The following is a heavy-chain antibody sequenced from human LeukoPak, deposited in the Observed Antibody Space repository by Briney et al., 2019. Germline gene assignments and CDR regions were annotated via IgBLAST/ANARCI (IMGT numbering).Heavy chain of an antibody. J-gene: IGHJ6*03. Sequence: GGSLRLSCGASGFTFSRYAMSWVRQAPGKGLQWVSEIGGSGGAIYYADSAKGRFTISRDNSKNTLYLQMNSLRAEDTATYYCAKNGDRGAYCSGGTCYPFYYYYIDVWGKGTTVTISS. CDR1: GFTFSRYA. CDR2: IGGSGGAI. D-gene: IGHD2-15*01. V-gene: IGHV3-23*01. CDR3: AKNGDRGAYCSGGTCYPFYYYYIDV.